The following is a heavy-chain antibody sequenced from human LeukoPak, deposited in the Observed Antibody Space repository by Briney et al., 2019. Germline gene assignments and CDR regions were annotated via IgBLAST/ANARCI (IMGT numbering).Heavy chain of an antibody. CDR2: ISYDGSNK. CDR3: AREGNGGKGDFDY. Sequence: GGSLRLSCAASGFTFSSYAMHWVRQASGKGLEWVTVISYDGSNKYYADSVKGRFTISRDNSQNMLYLQMNSLRAEDTAVYYCAREGNGGKGDFDYWGQGTLVTVSS. CDR1: GFTFSSYA. J-gene: IGHJ4*02. V-gene: IGHV3-30-3*01. D-gene: IGHD4-23*01.